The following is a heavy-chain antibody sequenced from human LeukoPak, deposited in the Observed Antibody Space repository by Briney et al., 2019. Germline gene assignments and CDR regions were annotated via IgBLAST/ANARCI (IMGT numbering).Heavy chain of an antibody. CDR1: GGSISSDGHY. CDR2: SYYSGVT. Sequence: SETLSLTCTVSGGSISSDGHYWSWIRQHPGKGLEWIGFSYYSGVTYYNPSLKSRVTISIDTSENQFSLKLTSVTAADTAVYYCARFAREGYGMDVWGQGTTVTVSS. CDR3: ARFAREGYGMDV. V-gene: IGHV4-31*03. D-gene: IGHD1-26*01. J-gene: IGHJ6*02.